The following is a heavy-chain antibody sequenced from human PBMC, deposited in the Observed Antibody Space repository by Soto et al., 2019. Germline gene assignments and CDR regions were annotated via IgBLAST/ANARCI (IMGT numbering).Heavy chain of an antibody. CDR1: GYSFPSFW. V-gene: IGHV5-51*01. D-gene: IGHD4-17*01. Sequence: GESLKISCKGSGYSFPSFWIGWVRQMPGKGLEWMGIIQPGDSDTRYSPSFQGQATISADTSISTAYLQWSSLKASDTAMYYCARTTAYGAYSYDYWGLGTRVTVSS. CDR3: ARTTAYGAYSYDY. J-gene: IGHJ4*02. CDR2: IQPGDSDT.